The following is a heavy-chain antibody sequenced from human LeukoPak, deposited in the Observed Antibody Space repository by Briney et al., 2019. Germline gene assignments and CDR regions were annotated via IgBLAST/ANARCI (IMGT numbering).Heavy chain of an antibody. J-gene: IGHJ5*02. CDR1: GGSFSGYY. D-gene: IGHD2-21*01. CDR2: IYYSGST. CDR3: ARDVADNWFDP. Sequence: PSETLSLTCAVYGGSFSGYYWSWIRQHPGKGLEWIGYIYYSGSTYYNPSLKSRVTISVDTSKNQFSLKLSSVTAADTAVYYCARDVADNWFDPWGQGTLVTVSS. V-gene: IGHV4-31*11.